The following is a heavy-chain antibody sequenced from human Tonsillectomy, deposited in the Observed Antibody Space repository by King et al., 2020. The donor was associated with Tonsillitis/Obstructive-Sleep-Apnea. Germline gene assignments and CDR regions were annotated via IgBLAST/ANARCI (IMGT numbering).Heavy chain of an antibody. CDR1: GYTFTSYY. J-gene: IGHJ3*02. D-gene: IGHD4-17*01. CDR2: INPSGGST. Sequence: VQLVESGAEVKKPGASVKVSCKASGYTFTSYYMHWVRQAPGQGLEWMGIINPSGGSTSYAQTFKGRVTMTRDTSTSTVYMELSSLRQEDTAVYYCARWETVTSAFDIWGQGTMVTVSS. CDR3: ARWETVTSAFDI. V-gene: IGHV1-46*01.